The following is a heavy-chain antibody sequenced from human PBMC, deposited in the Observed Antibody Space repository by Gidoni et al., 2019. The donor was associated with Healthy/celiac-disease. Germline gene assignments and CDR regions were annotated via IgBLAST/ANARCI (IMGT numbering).Heavy chain of an antibody. J-gene: IGHJ4*02. CDR3: TTDLGGGNSGGDY. CDR1: GFNFSNAW. CDR2: IKSKTDGGTT. Sequence: EVQLVESGGGLVKPGGSLRLSCAASGFNFSNAWMSWVRQAPGKGLEWVGRIKSKTDGGTTDYAAPVKGRFTISRDDSKNTLYLQMNSLKTEDTAVYYCTTDLGGGNSGGDYWGQGTLVTVSS. D-gene: IGHD2-21*02. V-gene: IGHV3-15*01.